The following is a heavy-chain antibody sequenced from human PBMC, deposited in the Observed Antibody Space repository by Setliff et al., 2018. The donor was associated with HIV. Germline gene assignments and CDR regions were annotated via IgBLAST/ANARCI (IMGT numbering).Heavy chain of an antibody. Sequence: PSETLSLTCVVSGDSIRNGGYSWTWIRQPPGKGLEWIGEINHSGSTNYNPSLKRRVTISVDTSKNQFSLKLNSVTAADTAVYYCARVRLELRQYWFDSWGQGSPVTVSS. CDR1: GDSIRNGGYS. D-gene: IGHD1-7*01. J-gene: IGHJ5*01. CDR3: ARVRLELRQYWFDS. CDR2: INHSGST. V-gene: IGHV4-30-2*01.